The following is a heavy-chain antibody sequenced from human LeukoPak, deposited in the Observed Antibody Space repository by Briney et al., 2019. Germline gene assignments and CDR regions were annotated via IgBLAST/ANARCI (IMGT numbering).Heavy chain of an antibody. CDR2: IIPIFGTA. J-gene: IGHJ3*02. V-gene: IGHV1-69*05. Sequence: ASVKVSCKASVGTFSSYAISWVRQAPGQGLEWMGRIIPIFGTANYAQKFQGRVTITTDESPSTAYMELSSLRSEDTAVYYCARDQIAVAGNAFDILGQGTMVTVSS. D-gene: IGHD6-19*01. CDR1: VGTFSSYA. CDR3: ARDQIAVAGNAFDI.